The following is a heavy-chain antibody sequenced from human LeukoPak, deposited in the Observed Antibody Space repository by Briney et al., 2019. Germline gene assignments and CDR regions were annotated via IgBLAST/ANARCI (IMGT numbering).Heavy chain of an antibody. Sequence: GGSLRLSCAASGFTFSSYWMSWVRQAPGKGLEWVANIKQDGSEKYNVDSVKGRFTISRDNAKNSLYLQMNSLRAEDTAVYYCARFVVVPAALLYYFDYWGQGTLVTVSS. CDR2: IKQDGSEK. D-gene: IGHD2-2*01. V-gene: IGHV3-7*01. CDR1: GFTFSSYW. CDR3: ARFVVVPAALLYYFDY. J-gene: IGHJ4*02.